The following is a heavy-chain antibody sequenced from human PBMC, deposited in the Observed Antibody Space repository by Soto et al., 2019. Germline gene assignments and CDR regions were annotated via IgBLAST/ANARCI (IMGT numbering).Heavy chain of an antibody. Sequence: ASVKVSCKASGYTFTSSYMNWVRQAPGQGLEWLGIINPSGGYTTYAQRFLGRVTMTSDTSTSTVHMELGSLTSEDTAVYYCARGGGIVVQTAPYDHWSQGTLVTVSS. CDR3: ARGGGIVVQTAPYDH. J-gene: IGHJ4*02. D-gene: IGHD2-21*02. V-gene: IGHV1-46*03. CDR2: INPSGGYT. CDR1: GYTFTSSY.